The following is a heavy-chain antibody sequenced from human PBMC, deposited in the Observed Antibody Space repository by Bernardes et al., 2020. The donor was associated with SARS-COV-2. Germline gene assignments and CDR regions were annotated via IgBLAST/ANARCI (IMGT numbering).Heavy chain of an antibody. Sequence: SETLSLTCTVSGGSISSSSYYWGWIRQPPGKGLEWIGSIYYSGSTYYNPSLKSRVTISVDTSKNQFSLKLSSVTAADTAVYYCARDLVVVPAATEWGDWFDPWGQGTLVTVSS. J-gene: IGHJ5*02. D-gene: IGHD2-2*01. CDR1: GGSISSSSYY. CDR3: ARDLVVVPAATEWGDWFDP. V-gene: IGHV4-39*07. CDR2: IYYSGST.